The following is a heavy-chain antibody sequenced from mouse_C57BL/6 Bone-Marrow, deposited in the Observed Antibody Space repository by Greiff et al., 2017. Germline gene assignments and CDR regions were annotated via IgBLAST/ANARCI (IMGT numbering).Heavy chain of an antibody. V-gene: IGHV8-12*01. CDR2: IYWDDDK. D-gene: IGHD1-1*01. CDR1: GFSLSTSGMG. J-gene: IGHJ4*01. CDR3: ARRALDYYGRSYYAMDY. Sequence: QVTLKESGPGILQSSQTLSLTCSFSGFSLSTSGMGVSWIRQPSGKGLEWLAHIYWDDDKRYNPSLKSRLTISKDTSRNQVFLKINSVDTADTATYYCARRALDYYGRSYYAMDYWGQGTSLTVSS.